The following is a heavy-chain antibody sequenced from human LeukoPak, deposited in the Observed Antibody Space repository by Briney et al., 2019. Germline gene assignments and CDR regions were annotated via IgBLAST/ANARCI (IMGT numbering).Heavy chain of an antibody. Sequence: GGSLRLSCAASGFTFSSYAMSWVRQAPGKGLEWVSAISGSGGSTYYADSVKGRFTISRDNSKNTLYLQMNSLRAEDTAIYYCVRARYTYGNNWFDPWGQGTLVTVSS. J-gene: IGHJ5*02. V-gene: IGHV3-23*01. CDR2: ISGSGGST. CDR3: VRARYTYGNNWFDP. CDR1: GFTFSSYA. D-gene: IGHD5-18*01.